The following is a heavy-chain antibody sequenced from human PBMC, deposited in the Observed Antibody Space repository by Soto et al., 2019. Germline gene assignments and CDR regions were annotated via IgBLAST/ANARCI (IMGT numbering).Heavy chain of an antibody. J-gene: IGHJ4*02. V-gene: IGHV1-69*01. CDR3: ARGYTDYYDHSDYFAS. CDR1: GVTFSTSL. Sequence: QVQLVQSGAEVKKPGSSVKVSCKASGVTFSTSLISWVRQAPGQGLEWMGGIIPIVGTPNYAQKFQGRVTITADESTSTVYMELNSMRSEDTAMYYCARGYTDYYDHSDYFASWGQRPQVTVSS. D-gene: IGHD3-16*01. CDR2: IIPIVGTP.